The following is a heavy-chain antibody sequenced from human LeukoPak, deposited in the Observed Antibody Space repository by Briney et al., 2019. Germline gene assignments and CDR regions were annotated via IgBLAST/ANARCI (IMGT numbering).Heavy chain of an antibody. V-gene: IGHV3-74*01. J-gene: IGHJ6*02. D-gene: IGHD5-18*01. CDR2: INSDASDT. Sequence: PGGSLRLSCAASGFTFSKYLMHWVRQAPGKSLVWVTHINSDASDTTYADSVKGRFTISRDNAKNTLYLQLNSLRAEDTAVYYCAREDRFGYNYAYGLDVWGPGTTVTVS. CDR3: AREDRFGYNYAYGLDV. CDR1: GFTFSKYL.